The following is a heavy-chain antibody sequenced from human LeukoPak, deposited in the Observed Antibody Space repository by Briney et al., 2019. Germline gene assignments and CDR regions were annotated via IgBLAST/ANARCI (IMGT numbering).Heavy chain of an antibody. J-gene: IGHJ3*02. Sequence: SETLSLTCAVYGGSFSGYYWSWIRQPPGKGLEWIGEINHSGSTNYNPSLKSRVTISVDTSKNQFSLKLSSVTAADMAVYYCAKSVVVPTTRLGPFDTWGQGTMVTVSS. V-gene: IGHV4-34*01. CDR1: GGSFSGYY. CDR3: AKSVVVPTTRLGPFDT. CDR2: INHSGST. D-gene: IGHD3-22*01.